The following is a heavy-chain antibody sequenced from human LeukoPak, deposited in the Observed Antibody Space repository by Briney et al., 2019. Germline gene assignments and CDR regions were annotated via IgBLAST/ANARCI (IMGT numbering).Heavy chain of an antibody. CDR2: IYYSGST. Sequence: PSETLSLTCTVSGGSISSYYWSWIRQPPGKGLEWIGYIYYSGSTNYNPSLKSRVTISVDTSKNQFSLKLSSVTAADTAAYYCARGPDFWSDKTIDYWGQGTLVTVSS. D-gene: IGHD3-3*01. J-gene: IGHJ4*02. CDR1: GGSISSYY. CDR3: ARGPDFWSDKTIDY. V-gene: IGHV4-59*01.